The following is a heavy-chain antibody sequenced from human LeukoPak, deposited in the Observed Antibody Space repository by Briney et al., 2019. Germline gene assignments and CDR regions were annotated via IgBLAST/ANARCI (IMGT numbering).Heavy chain of an antibody. V-gene: IGHV1-69*13. CDR3: ARDRDDSSGYYSYYGMDV. J-gene: IGHJ6*02. Sequence: SVKVSCKASGGTFSSYALSWVRQAPGQGLEWMGGIIPIFGTANYAQKFQGRVTITADESTSTAYMELSSLRSEDTAVYYCARDRDDSSGYYSYYGMDVWGQGTTVTVSS. D-gene: IGHD3-22*01. CDR1: GGTFSSYA. CDR2: IIPIFGTA.